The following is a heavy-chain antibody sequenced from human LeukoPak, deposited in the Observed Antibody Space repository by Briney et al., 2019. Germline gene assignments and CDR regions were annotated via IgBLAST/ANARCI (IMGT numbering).Heavy chain of an antibody. CDR1: GFTFSSYG. V-gene: IGHV3-33*01. D-gene: IGHD1-26*01. Sequence: GGSLRLSCAASGFTFSSYGMPWVRQAPGKGLEWVAVIWYDGSNKYYADSVKGRFTISRDNSKNTLDLQMNSLRAEDTAVYYCASLGGGSTDYWGQGTLVTVSS. CDR2: IWYDGSNK. CDR3: ASLGGGSTDY. J-gene: IGHJ4*02.